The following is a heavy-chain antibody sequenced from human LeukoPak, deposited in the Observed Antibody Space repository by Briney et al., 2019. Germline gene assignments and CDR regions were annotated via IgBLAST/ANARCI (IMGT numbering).Heavy chain of an antibody. CDR3: ARASSSRVVGGLYYYYYMDV. V-gene: IGHV4-39*01. D-gene: IGHD6-13*01. Sequence: SETLSLTCTVSNGSISSSSYYWGWIRQPPGKGLEWIGSIYYSGSTYYNPSLKSRVTISVDTSKNQFSLKLSSVTAADTAVYYCARASSSRVVGGLYYYYYMDVWDKGSTVTVSS. CDR2: IYYSGST. CDR1: NGSISSSSYY. J-gene: IGHJ6*03.